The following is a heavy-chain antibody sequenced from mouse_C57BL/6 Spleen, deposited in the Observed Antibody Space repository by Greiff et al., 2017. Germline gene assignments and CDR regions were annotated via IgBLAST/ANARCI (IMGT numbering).Heavy chain of an antibody. J-gene: IGHJ4*01. CDR1: GFTFTDYN. V-gene: IGHV1-18*01. CDR2: INPNNGGT. Sequence: EVQLQQSGPELVKPGASVKLPCTASGFTFTDYNMDWVKQSHGKSLEWIGDINPNNGGTIYNQKFKGKATLTVDKSSSTAYLELRSLTSEDTAVYYYARPGSSYGAMYYWGKGPSVTVAT. D-gene: IGHD1-1*01. CDR3: ARPGSSYGAMYY.